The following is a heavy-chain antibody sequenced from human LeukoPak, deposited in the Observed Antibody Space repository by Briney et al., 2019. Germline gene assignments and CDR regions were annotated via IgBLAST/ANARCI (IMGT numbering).Heavy chain of an antibody. D-gene: IGHD5-24*01. CDR2: INPSGGST. Sequence: ASVKVSCKASGYTFINYYMHWVRQAPGQGLEWMGIINPSGGSTSYAQKFQGRVTMTRDMSTSTVYMELSSLRSEDTAVYYCARDRGWLQVDYWGQGTLVTVSS. CDR1: GYTFINYY. V-gene: IGHV1-46*01. CDR3: ARDRGWLQVDY. J-gene: IGHJ4*02.